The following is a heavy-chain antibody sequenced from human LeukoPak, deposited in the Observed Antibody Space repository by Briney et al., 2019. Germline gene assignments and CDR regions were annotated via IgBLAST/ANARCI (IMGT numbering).Heavy chain of an antibody. V-gene: IGHV3-53*01. CDR1: GFTVSRYY. Sequence: PGGSLRLSCAAPGFTVSRYYMSWVRQAPGKGLEWVSVIYSGGSTYYADSVKGRFTISRDNSKNSLYLQMNTLRVEDTAVYYCAREGAVSGENWLDPWGQGTLVTVSS. J-gene: IGHJ5*02. CDR3: AREGAVSGENWLDP. D-gene: IGHD6-13*01. CDR2: IYSGGST.